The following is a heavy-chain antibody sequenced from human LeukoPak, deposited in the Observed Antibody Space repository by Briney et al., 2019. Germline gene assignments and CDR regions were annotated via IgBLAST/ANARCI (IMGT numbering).Heavy chain of an antibody. CDR2: IWYDGSNK. CDR1: GFTFSSYG. J-gene: IGHJ4*02. Sequence: GGSLRLSCVASGFTFSSYGMHWVRQAPGKGLEWVAFIWYDGSNKYYADSVKGRFTISRDYSKNTLSLQMSSLRPDDTAVYYCAKAYSYGYDYWGQGTLVTVSS. CDR3: AKAYSYGYDY. D-gene: IGHD5-18*01. V-gene: IGHV3-30*02.